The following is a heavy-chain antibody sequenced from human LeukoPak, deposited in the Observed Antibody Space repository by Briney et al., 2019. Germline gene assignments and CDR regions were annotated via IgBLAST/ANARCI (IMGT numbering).Heavy chain of an antibody. D-gene: IGHD3-22*01. CDR1: GYTFTSYG. Sequence: ASVKVSCKASGYTFTSYGISWVRQAPGQGLEWMGWISAYNGYTKYAEKLQGRVTMTTDTSTSTAYMELRSLRSDDTAVYYCARAKYDSSGYYWFDPWGQGTLVTVSS. J-gene: IGHJ5*02. CDR2: ISAYNGYT. CDR3: ARAKYDSSGYYWFDP. V-gene: IGHV1-18*01.